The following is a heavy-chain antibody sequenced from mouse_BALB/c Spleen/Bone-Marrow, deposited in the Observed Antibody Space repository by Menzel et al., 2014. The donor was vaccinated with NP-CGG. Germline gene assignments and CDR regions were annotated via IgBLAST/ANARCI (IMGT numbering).Heavy chain of an antibody. Sequence: EVQLQQSGPGLVKPSQSLSLTCTVTGNSITSDYAWNWIRQFQGNKLEWMGYISYNSSTNCNPSLKSRISIIRDTSKNQFFLQLNSVTAEDTATYYCARWDYGDYAMDYWGQGTSVTVSS. V-gene: IGHV3-2*02. CDR3: ARWDYGDYAMDY. J-gene: IGHJ4*01. D-gene: IGHD1-2*01. CDR1: GNSITSDYA. CDR2: ISYNSST.